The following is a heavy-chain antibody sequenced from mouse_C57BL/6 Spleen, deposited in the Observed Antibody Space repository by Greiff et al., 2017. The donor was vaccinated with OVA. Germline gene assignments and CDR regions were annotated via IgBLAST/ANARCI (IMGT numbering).Heavy chain of an antibody. CDR2: INYDGSST. CDR1: GFTFSDYY. CDR3: ARDYDYHFDD. Sequence: EVQLVESEGGLVQPGSSMKLSCTASGFTFSDYYMAWVRQVPEKGLEWVANINYDGSSTYYLDSLKSRFIISRDNAKNILYLQMSSLKSEDTATYYCARDYDYHFDDWGQGTTLTVSS. J-gene: IGHJ2*01. V-gene: IGHV5-16*01. D-gene: IGHD2-4*01.